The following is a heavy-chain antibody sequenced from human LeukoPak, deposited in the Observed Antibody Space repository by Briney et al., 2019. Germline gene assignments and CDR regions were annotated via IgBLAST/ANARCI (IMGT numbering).Heavy chain of an antibody. CDR2: IYYSGST. CDR3: ARGVGYSGYDSPDYFDY. V-gene: IGHV4-59*01. D-gene: IGHD5-12*01. J-gene: IGHJ4*02. Sequence: SETLSLTCTVSGGSISSYYWSWIRQPPGKGLEWIGYIYYSGSTNYNPSLKSRVTISVDTSKNQFSLKLSSVTAVDTAVYYCARGVGYSGYDSPDYFDYWGQGTLVTVSS. CDR1: GGSISSYY.